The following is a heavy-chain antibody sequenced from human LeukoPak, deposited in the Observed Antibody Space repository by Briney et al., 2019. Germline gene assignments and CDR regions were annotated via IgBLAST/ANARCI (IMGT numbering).Heavy chain of an antibody. V-gene: IGHV4-34*01. J-gene: IGHJ4*02. CDR1: GGSFSGYY. CDR3: VRRGQRLNPGLYYFDH. Sequence: PSETLSLTCAVYGGSFSGYYWGWIRQPPGKGLEWIGSIYDSGSTYYNPSLKSRVTISVDTSENQFSLRLTSVTATDTAVYYCVRRGQRLNPGLYYFDHWGQGTLVTVSS. CDR2: IYDSGST. D-gene: IGHD6-25*01.